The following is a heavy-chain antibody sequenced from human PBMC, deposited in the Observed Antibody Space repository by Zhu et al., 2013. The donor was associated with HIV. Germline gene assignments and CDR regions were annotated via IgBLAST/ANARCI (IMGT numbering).Heavy chain of an antibody. CDR3: ARVAPNYRDYHGPSDY. Sequence: QVQLVQSGAEVKKPGASVKVSCKTSGYIFSMYGITWVRQAPGQGLEWMGWSSAYNGDTNYAQKFQGRVTMTTDRFTSTAYMEVRSLRSDDTAVYYCARVAPNYRDYHGPSDYWGQGTLVTVSS. CDR1: GYIFSMYG. V-gene: IGHV1-18*01. D-gene: IGHD4-17*01. CDR2: SSAYNGDT. J-gene: IGHJ4*02.